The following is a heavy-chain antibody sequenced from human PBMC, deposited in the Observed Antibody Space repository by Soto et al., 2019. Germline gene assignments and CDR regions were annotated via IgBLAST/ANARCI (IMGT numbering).Heavy chain of an antibody. V-gene: IGHV4-34*01. CDR3: ARGPPRRGYCSGGSCYRDRFPFDP. Sequence: PSETLSLTCAVYGGSFSGYYWSWIRQPPGKGLEWIGEINHSGSTNYNPSLKSRVTISVDTSKNQFSLKLSSVTAADTAVYYCARGPPRRGYCSGGSCYRDRFPFDPWGQGTLVTVSS. CDR1: GGSFSGYY. D-gene: IGHD2-15*01. J-gene: IGHJ5*02. CDR2: INHSGST.